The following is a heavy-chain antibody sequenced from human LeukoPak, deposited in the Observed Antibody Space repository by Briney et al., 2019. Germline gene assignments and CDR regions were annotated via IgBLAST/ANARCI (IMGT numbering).Heavy chain of an antibody. CDR1: GYTFTGYY. Sequence: GASVKVSCKASGYTFTGYYMHWVRQAPGQGLEWMGWINPNSGDTHYAQKFQGRVTMTRDTSINTAYMELSRLRSDDTAVYYCARDQEFVYCSGGTCYDDYWGQGSLVTVSS. D-gene: IGHD2-15*01. CDR2: INPNSGDT. J-gene: IGHJ4*02. V-gene: IGHV1-2*02. CDR3: ARDQEFVYCSGGTCYDDY.